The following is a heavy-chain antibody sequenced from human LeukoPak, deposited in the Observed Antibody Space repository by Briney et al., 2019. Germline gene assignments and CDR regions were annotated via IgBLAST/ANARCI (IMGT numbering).Heavy chain of an antibody. CDR2: ISSSSSYI. Sequence: PGGSPRLSCAASGLTFSSYSMNWVRQAPGKGLEWVSSISSSSSYIYYADTVKGRFTISRDNAKNSLYLQMNSLRAEDTAVYYCASTSGYSSGWYFDYWGQGTLVTVSS. CDR3: ASTSGYSSGWYFDY. CDR1: GLTFSSYS. V-gene: IGHV3-21*06. D-gene: IGHD6-19*01. J-gene: IGHJ4*02.